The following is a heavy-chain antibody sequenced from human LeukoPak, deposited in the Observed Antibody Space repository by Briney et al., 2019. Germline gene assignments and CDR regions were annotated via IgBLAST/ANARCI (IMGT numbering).Heavy chain of an antibody. CDR1: GYTFTSYD. CDR3: ARESHHCSGGSCYSSTYYYYYYMDV. Sequence: GASVKVSCKASGYTFTSYDINWLRQATGQGLEWMGWMNPNSGNTGYAQKFQGRVTMTRNTSISTAYMELSSLRSEDTAVYYCARESHHCSGGSCYSSTYYYYYYMDVWGKGTTVTVSS. D-gene: IGHD2-15*01. J-gene: IGHJ6*03. CDR2: MNPNSGNT. V-gene: IGHV1-8*01.